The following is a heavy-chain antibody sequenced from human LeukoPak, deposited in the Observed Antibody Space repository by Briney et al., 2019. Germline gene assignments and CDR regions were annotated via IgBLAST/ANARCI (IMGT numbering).Heavy chain of an antibody. CDR2: MNPNSGNT. V-gene: IGHV1-8*01. CDR1: GYTFTSYD. CDR3: ARGRQGGGYRFGDY. Sequence: ASVKVSCKDSGYTFTSYDINWVRQAAGQGLEWMGWMNPNSGNTGYAQKFQGRVTMTRNTSISTAYMELSSLRSEDTAVYYCARGRQGGGYRFGDYWGQGALVTVSS. J-gene: IGHJ4*02. D-gene: IGHD5-12*01.